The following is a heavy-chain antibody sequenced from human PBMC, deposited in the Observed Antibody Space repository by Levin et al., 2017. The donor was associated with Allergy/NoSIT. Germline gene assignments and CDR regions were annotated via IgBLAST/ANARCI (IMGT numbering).Heavy chain of an antibody. CDR3: ARGYSSSWYLGAFDI. D-gene: IGHD6-13*01. CDR1: GFTFSSYD. CDR2: IGTAGDT. Sequence: GESLKISCAASGFTFSSYDMHWVRQATGKGLEWVSAIGTAGDTYYPGSVKGRFTISRENAKNSLYLQMNSLRAGDTAVYYCARGYSSSWYLGAFDIWGQGTMVTVSS. J-gene: IGHJ3*02. V-gene: IGHV3-13*01.